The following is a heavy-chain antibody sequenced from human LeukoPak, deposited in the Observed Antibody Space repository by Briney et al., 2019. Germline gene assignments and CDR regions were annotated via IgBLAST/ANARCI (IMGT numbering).Heavy chain of an antibody. CDR1: GYTFTGYY. D-gene: IGHD3-22*01. CDR2: IHPDSGGA. V-gene: IGHV1-2*06. CDR3: ARHYSYDISGYDAFDI. Sequence: ALVKVSCKASGYTFTGYYLFWVRQAPEQGLEWMGRIHPDSGGANYPQKFHGRVTMTRDTSSSTAYMELSRLRSDDTAVYYCARHYSYDISGYDAFDIWGQGTMVTVSS. J-gene: IGHJ3*02.